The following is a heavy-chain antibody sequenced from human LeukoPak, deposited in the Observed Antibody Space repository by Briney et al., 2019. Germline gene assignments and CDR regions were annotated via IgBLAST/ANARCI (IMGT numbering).Heavy chain of an antibody. CDR1: GFTFSSYG. CDR3: ARRAGAYSHPYDY. Sequence: GGSLRLSCAASGFTFSSYGMSWVRQAPGKGLEWVSAISGSGGSTYYADSVKGRFTISRDNSKNTLYLQMNSLRAEDTAVYYCARRAGAYSHPYDYWGQGTLVSVSS. J-gene: IGHJ4*02. V-gene: IGHV3-23*01. D-gene: IGHD4/OR15-4a*01. CDR2: ISGSGGST.